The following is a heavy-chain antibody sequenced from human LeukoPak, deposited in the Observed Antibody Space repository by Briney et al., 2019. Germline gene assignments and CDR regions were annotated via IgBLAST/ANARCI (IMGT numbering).Heavy chain of an antibody. D-gene: IGHD3-10*01. J-gene: IGHJ4*02. CDR1: EFTFSSYA. CDR2: ISGSGGST. Sequence: GGSLRLSCAASEFTFSSYAMSWVRQAPGKGLEWVSAISGSGGSTYYADSVKGRFTISRDNSKNTLYLQMNSLRAEDTAVYYCATDRGGYGSGSYDYWGQGTLVTVSS. CDR3: ATDRGGYGSGSYDY. V-gene: IGHV3-23*01.